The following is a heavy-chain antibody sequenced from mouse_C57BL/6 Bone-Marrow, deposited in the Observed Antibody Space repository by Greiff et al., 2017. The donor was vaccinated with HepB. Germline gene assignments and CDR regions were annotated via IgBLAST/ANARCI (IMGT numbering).Heavy chain of an antibody. J-gene: IGHJ2*01. CDR3: ARERVYYYGSSPFDY. V-gene: IGHV5-4*01. D-gene: IGHD1-1*01. CDR1: GFTFSSYA. Sequence: EVQRVESGGGLVKPGGSLKLSCAASGFTFSSYAMSWVRQTPEKRLEWVATISDGGSYTYYPDNVKGRFTISRDNAKNNLYLQMSHLKSEDTAMYYCARERVYYYGSSPFDYWGQGTTLTVSS. CDR2: ISDGGSYT.